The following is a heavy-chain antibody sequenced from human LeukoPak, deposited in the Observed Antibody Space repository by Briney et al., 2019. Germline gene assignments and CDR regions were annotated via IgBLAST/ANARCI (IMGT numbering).Heavy chain of an antibody. CDR1: GFSFNSYA. CDR3: ANGYSGCPDY. CDR2: ISYDGPNK. Sequence: RTGGSLRLSCTASGFSFNSYAMHWVRQAPGKGLEWLAVISYDGPNKNYADYVKGRFTISRDNSKNTLSLQMNSLRAEDTAVYYCANGYSGCPDYWGQGTLVTVSS. J-gene: IGHJ4*02. V-gene: IGHV3-30*04. D-gene: IGHD5-12*01.